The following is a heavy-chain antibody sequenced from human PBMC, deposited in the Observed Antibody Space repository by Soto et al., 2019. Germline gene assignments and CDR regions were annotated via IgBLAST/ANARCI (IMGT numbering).Heavy chain of an antibody. V-gene: IGHV3-30*18. D-gene: IGHD3-3*01. Sequence: GGSLRLSCAASGFTFSSYGMHWVRQAPGKGLEWVAVISYDGSNKYYADSVTGRITNSRDKSKKKLYLQMNNLKAEDTTVYYGAKDWRWSYDFWSGENWFDPWGQGTLVTVSS. CDR3: AKDWRWSYDFWSGENWFDP. J-gene: IGHJ5*02. CDR2: ISYDGSNK. CDR1: GFTFSSYG.